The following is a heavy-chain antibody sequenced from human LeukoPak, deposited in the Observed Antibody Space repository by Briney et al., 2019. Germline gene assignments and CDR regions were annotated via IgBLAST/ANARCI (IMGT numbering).Heavy chain of an antibody. CDR1: GFTFSSYE. V-gene: IGHV3-48*03. Sequence: PGGSLRLSCAASGFTFSSYEMNWVRRAPGKGLEWVSYISGSGTTIHYTDSVKGRFTISRDNAKNSLYLQMSSLRAEDTALYYCARGWSVAGNYYFDYWGQGTLVTVSS. CDR2: ISGSGTTI. CDR3: ARGWSVAGNYYFDY. J-gene: IGHJ4*02. D-gene: IGHD6-19*01.